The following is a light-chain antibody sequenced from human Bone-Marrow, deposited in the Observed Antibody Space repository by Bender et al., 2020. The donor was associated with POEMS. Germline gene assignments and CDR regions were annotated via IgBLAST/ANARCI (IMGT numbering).Light chain of an antibody. CDR1: SSKFGSYP. CDR3: VTWDDSLNGWV. Sequence: QSVLTQSPSASGTPGQRVTISCSGSSSKFGSYPVNWYQQLPGAAPKLVIFNNSQRPSGVPDRFSGSNSGTSASLAISGLLSDDEADFYCVTWDDSLNGWVFGGGTKLTVL. CDR2: NNS. J-gene: IGLJ3*02. V-gene: IGLV1-44*01.